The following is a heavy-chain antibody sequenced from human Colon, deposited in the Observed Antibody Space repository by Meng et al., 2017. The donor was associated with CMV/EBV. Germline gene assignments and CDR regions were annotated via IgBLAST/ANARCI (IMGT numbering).Heavy chain of an antibody. J-gene: IGHJ4*02. V-gene: IGHV1-18*01. CDR2: ISAYDGDT. D-gene: IGHD2-15*01. Sequence: QVQLVQSGAEVKKPGXSVKVSCKASGYTFTSYGISWVRQAPGQGLEWMGWISAYDGDTKYAQNLQGRLTMTTDTHTNTAFMELRSLTSDDTAVYYCASGTPGRSYCDYWGQGTLVTVSS. CDR3: ASGTPGRSYCDY. CDR1: GYTFTSYG.